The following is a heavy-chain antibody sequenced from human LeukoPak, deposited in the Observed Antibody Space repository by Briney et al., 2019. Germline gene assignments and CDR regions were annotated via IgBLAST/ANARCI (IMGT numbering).Heavy chain of an antibody. CDR3: TRVGYIDEGIDY. Sequence: GGSLRLSCVASGFPFSSYWMTWVRQAPGKGLEWVANIKQDGSKKSYVDSVKGRFTISRDNAENPLYLQMNSLRAEDTAIYYCTRVGYIDEGIDYWGQGTLVTVSS. V-gene: IGHV3-7*04. D-gene: IGHD5-24*01. CDR2: IKQDGSKK. CDR1: GFPFSSYW. J-gene: IGHJ4*02.